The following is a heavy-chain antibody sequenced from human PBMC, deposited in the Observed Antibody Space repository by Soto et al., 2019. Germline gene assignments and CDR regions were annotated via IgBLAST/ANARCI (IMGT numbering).Heavy chain of an antibody. CDR3: ASSLRMAGIGNYYYGMDV. CDR2: IMPIFGGP. V-gene: IGHV1-69*12. J-gene: IGHJ6*02. D-gene: IGHD6-19*01. Sequence: QVQLVQSGAEVKKPGSSLKVSCKASGGIFSDFSFSWVRQAPGQGLEWMGGIMPIFGGPDYAQRFRGRVTIKADEGTRTAFMELRGLTSEDTATYYCASSLRMAGIGNYYYGMDVWGQGTTVTVSS. CDR1: GGIFSDFS.